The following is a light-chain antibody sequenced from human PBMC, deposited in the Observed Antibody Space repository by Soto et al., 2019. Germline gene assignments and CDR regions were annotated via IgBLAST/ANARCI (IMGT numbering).Light chain of an antibody. CDR2: LGS. V-gene: IGKV2-28*01. Sequence: DIVMTQSPLSLPVTPGEPASISCRSSQSLLHSNGYSYLDWYLQKPGQSPQLLIYLGSNRVSGVPDRFSGSGSGTDFTLKISGVEAEDVGVYYCMQALQTPWTFGQGTKVEIK. CDR3: MQALQTPWT. CDR1: QSLLHSNGYSY. J-gene: IGKJ1*01.